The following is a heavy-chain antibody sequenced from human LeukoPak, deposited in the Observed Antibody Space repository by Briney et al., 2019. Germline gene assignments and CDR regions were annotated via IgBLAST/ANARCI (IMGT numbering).Heavy chain of an antibody. D-gene: IGHD2-2*01. Sequence: ASVKVSYKASGYTFTSYDINWVRQATGQGLEWMGWMNPNSGNTGYARKFQGRVTITRNTSISTAYMELSSLRSEDTAMYYCAKSEGCSSTSCYGHYYYYYMDVWGKGTTVTVSS. CDR3: AKSEGCSSTSCYGHYYYYYMDV. CDR1: GYTFTSYD. J-gene: IGHJ6*03. V-gene: IGHV1-8*01. CDR2: MNPNSGNT.